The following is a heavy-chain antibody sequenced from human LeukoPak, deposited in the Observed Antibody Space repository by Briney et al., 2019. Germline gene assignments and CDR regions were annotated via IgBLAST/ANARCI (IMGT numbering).Heavy chain of an antibody. D-gene: IGHD5-18*01. Sequence: GGSLRLSCAASGFTFSSYWMSWVRQAPGKGLEWVAIIKQDGSEKYYVDSVKGRFTISRDNAKNSLYLQMNSLRAEDTAVYYCARGGYSYGFDAFDIWGQGTMVTVSS. CDR2: IKQDGSEK. CDR3: ARGGYSYGFDAFDI. CDR1: GFTFSSYW. J-gene: IGHJ3*02. V-gene: IGHV3-7*04.